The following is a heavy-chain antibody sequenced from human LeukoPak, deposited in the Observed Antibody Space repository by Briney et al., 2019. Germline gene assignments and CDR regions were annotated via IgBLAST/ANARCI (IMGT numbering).Heavy chain of an antibody. V-gene: IGHV6-1*01. CDR3: ARYPTSRATPVSYAMDV. D-gene: IGHD2-15*01. J-gene: IGHJ6*02. CDR2: TYYRSNWYY. CDR1: MDIHSLHSTA. Sequence: SQTLSLTYAICMDIHSLHSTAGNWIRQSPSRGLEWLGRTYYRSNWYYDYALSLESRMTINADTSENRISLHLNSQLPEDTAVYFCARYPTSRATPVSYAMDVWGQGTTVTVAS.